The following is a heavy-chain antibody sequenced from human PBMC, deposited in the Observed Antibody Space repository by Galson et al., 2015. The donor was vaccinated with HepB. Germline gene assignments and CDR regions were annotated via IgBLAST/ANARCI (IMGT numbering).Heavy chain of an antibody. CDR2: IKSKTDGGTT. J-gene: IGHJ4*02. D-gene: IGHD5-18*01. Sequence: SLRLSCAASGFTFSNAWMSWVRQAPGKGLEWVGRIKSKTDGGTTDYAAPVKGRFTISRDDSKNTLYLQMNSLKTEDTAVYYCTTDQGNGPVLDTAMVTSHFPDTIDYWGQGTLVTVSS. CDR1: GFTFSNAW. V-gene: IGHV3-15*01. CDR3: TTDQGNGPVLDTAMVTSHFPDTIDY.